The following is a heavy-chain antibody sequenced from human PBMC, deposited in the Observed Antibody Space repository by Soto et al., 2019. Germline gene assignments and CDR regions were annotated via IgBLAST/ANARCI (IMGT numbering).Heavy chain of an antibody. CDR2: IKQDGSEK. D-gene: IGHD2-2*01. CDR3: ARDQLVVVPAALYYYYYGMDV. V-gene: IGHV3-7*01. Sequence: HPGGSLRLSCAASGFTFSSYWMSWVRQAPGKGLEWVANIKQDGSEKYYVDSVKGRFTISRDNAKNSLYLQMNSLRAEDTAVYYCARDQLVVVPAALYYYYYGMDVWGQGTTVTVSS. J-gene: IGHJ6*02. CDR1: GFTFSSYW.